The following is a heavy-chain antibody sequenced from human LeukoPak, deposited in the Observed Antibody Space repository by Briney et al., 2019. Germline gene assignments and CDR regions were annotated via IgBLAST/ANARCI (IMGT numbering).Heavy chain of an antibody. V-gene: IGHV3-66*04. D-gene: IGHD3-10*01. CDR1: GFIVSNNY. J-gene: IGHJ5*02. CDR3: ARLRRNYYGSGDNWFDP. CDR2: IYRGGSS. Sequence: GGSLRLSCVASGFIVSNNYMSWVRQAPGMGLEWVSTIYRGGSSFYADSVKGRFTISRDNSKNTLYLQMDSLRAEDTAVYYCARLRRNYYGSGDNWFDPWGQGTLVTVSS.